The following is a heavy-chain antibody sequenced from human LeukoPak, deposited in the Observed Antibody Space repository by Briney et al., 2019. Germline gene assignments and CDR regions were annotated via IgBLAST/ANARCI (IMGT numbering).Heavy chain of an antibody. CDR3: ARTGSGSGNNRFWFDP. Sequence: SETLSLTCTVSGGSISSGSYYWSWIRQPAGKGLEWIGRIYTSGSTNYNPSLKSRVTISVDTSKNQFSLKLSSVTAADTAVHYCARTGSGSGNNRFWFDPWGRGTLVTVSS. CDR2: IYTSGST. CDR1: GGSISSGSYY. D-gene: IGHD3-10*01. J-gene: IGHJ5*02. V-gene: IGHV4-61*02.